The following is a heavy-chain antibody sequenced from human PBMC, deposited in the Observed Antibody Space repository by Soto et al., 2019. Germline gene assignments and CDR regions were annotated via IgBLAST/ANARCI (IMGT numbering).Heavy chain of an antibody. CDR2: IFPDDSET. CDR1: GYSFSRYW. D-gene: IGHD3-22*01. Sequence: GESLTISCTVSGYSFSRYWIGWVRQIPGKGLEWMGIIFPDDSETRYSPSFQGKVSISVDKSITTAYLQWSSLKASDTAMYYCARRLYDTSGYRYFDFWGQGTLVTVSS. CDR3: ARRLYDTSGYRYFDF. J-gene: IGHJ4*02. V-gene: IGHV5-51*01.